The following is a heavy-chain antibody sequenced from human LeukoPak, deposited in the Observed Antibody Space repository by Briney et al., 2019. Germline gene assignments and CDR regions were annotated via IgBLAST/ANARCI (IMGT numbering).Heavy chain of an antibody. D-gene: IGHD6-13*01. J-gene: IGHJ3*02. CDR3: ARDGSYSRNFDAFDI. CDR1: GYTFTGYY. Sequence: GASVKVSCKASGYTFTGYYMHWVRQAPGQGLEWMGWINANSGGTNYAQKFQGRVTMTRDTSISTAYMELSSLTSDDTAVYYCARDGSYSRNFDAFDIRGQGTMVTVSS. CDR2: INANSGGT. V-gene: IGHV1-2*02.